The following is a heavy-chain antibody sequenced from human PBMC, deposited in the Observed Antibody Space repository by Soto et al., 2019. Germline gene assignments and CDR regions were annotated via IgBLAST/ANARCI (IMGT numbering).Heavy chain of an antibody. CDR1: GFIFSSYA. CDR2: ISYDGSNK. CDR3: AREGRIAVGFDY. V-gene: IGHV3-30-3*01. J-gene: IGHJ4*02. Sequence: QVQLVESEGSVVQPGRSLRLSCAASGFIFSSYAMHWVRQAPGKGLEWVAVISYDGSNKYYADSVKGRFTISRDNSKNTLYLQMNSLRAEDTAVYYCAREGRIAVGFDYWGQGTLVTVSS. D-gene: IGHD6-19*01.